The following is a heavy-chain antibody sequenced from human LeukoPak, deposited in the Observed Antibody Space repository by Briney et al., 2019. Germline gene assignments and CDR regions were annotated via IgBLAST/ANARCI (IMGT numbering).Heavy chain of an antibody. CDR1: GFTFSSYS. V-gene: IGHV3-48*01. J-gene: IGHJ4*02. Sequence: GGSLRPSCAASGFTFSSYSMNWVRQAPGKGLEWVSYISSSSSTIYYADSVKGRFTISRDNAKNSLYLQMNSLRAEDTAVYYCARAAGEWGQGTLVTVSS. D-gene: IGHD4-17*01. CDR3: ARAAGE. CDR2: ISSSSSTI.